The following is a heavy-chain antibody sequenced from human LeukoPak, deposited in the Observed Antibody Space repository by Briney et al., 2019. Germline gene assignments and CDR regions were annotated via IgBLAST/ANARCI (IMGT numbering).Heavy chain of an antibody. Sequence: PGGSLRLSWAASGFTFSSYAMSWVRQAPGKGLEWVSATSGSGISTYYADSVKGRFTISRDNSKNTLHLQMNSLRAEDTAVYYCAKKGVRIAVAGSGDAFDIWGQGTMVTVSS. CDR1: GFTFSSYA. CDR2: TSGSGIST. V-gene: IGHV3-23*01. J-gene: IGHJ3*02. CDR3: AKKGVRIAVAGSGDAFDI. D-gene: IGHD6-19*01.